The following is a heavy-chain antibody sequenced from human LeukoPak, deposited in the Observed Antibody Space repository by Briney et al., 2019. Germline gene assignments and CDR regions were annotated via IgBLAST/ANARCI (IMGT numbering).Heavy chain of an antibody. J-gene: IGHJ4*02. CDR3: ASSDTVAGNLDY. V-gene: IGHV3-23*01. Sequence: GGSLRLSCVGSGFSFSTYGMTWVRQAPGKGLEWVSSVSSSGETTYYADSVKGRFTISRDNSKNTLYLQMNSLRAEDTAVYYCASSDTVAGNLDYWGQGALVTVSS. CDR1: GFSFSTYG. CDR2: VSSSGETT. D-gene: IGHD6-19*01.